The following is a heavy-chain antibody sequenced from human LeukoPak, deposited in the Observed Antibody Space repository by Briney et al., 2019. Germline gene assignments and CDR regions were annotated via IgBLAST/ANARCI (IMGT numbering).Heavy chain of an antibody. J-gene: IGHJ4*02. D-gene: IGHD3-22*01. CDR1: GYSISSGYY. V-gene: IGHV4-38-2*02. Sequence: SETLSLTCTVSGYSISSGYYWGWIRQPPGKGLEWIGSIYHSGSTYYNPSLKSRVTISVDTSKNQFSLKLSSVTAADTAVYYCARDLFHDSSGYYFPFDYWGQGTLVTVSS. CDR2: IYHSGST. CDR3: ARDLFHDSSGYYFPFDY.